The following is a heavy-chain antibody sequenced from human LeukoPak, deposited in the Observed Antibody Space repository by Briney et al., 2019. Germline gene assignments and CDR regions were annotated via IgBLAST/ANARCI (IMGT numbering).Heavy chain of an antibody. V-gene: IGHV4-61*01. CDR2: IYYSGST. CDR1: GGSVSSGSYY. J-gene: IGHJ3*02. CDR3: ARGPTYDSSGYYFDAFDI. Sequence: PSETLSLTCTVSGGSVSSGSYYWSWIRQPPGKGLEWIGYIYYSGSTNYNPSLKSRVTISVDTSKNQLSLKLSSVTAADTAVYYCARGPTYDSSGYYFDAFDIWGQGTMVTVSS. D-gene: IGHD3-22*01.